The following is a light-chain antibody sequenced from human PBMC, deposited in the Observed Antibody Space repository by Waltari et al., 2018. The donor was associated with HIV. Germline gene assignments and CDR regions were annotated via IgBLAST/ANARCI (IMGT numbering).Light chain of an antibody. V-gene: IGLV1-40*01. CDR3: QSYDRTLSVI. J-gene: IGLJ2*01. CDR1: RSNIGAGYD. CDR2: GNI. Sequence: QSVLTQPPSVSGAPGQRVTISCTGSRSNIGAGYDVPWYQQLPGTAPKLLIYGNIKRPSGVPDRFSGSKSGNSSSLAITVLQAEDEADYYCQSYDRTLSVIFGGGTKLTVL.